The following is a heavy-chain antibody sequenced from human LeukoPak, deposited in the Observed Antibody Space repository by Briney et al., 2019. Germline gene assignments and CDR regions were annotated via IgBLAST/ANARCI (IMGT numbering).Heavy chain of an antibody. CDR3: AREYPRGAAAPDY. V-gene: IGHV3-21*01. J-gene: IGHJ4*02. CDR1: GFTFSNYR. D-gene: IGHD6-13*01. CDR2: ISSSSSYI. Sequence: GWSLTLSCAASGFTFSNYRMNWVRPASGKGVEGVSSISSSSSYINYADSAKGRFTISRDNAKNSLYLQMNSLRAEDSAVYHCAREYPRGAAAPDYWGQGTLVTVSS.